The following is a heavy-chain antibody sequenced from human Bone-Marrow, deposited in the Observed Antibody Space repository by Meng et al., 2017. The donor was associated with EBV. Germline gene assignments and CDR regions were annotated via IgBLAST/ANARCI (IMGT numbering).Heavy chain of an antibody. CDR1: GGSFSGYY. D-gene: IGHD4-23*01. V-gene: IGHV4-34*01. Sequence: QVVRQQWGAGLLKPSMTLSLTCAVYGGSFSGYYWSWIRQPPGKGLEWIGEINHSGSTNYNPSLKSRVTISVDTSKNQFSLKLSSVTAADTAVYYCARGVASPIFSTVVTPAFDYWGQGTLVTVSS. CDR3: ARGVASPIFSTVVTPAFDY. J-gene: IGHJ4*02. CDR2: INHSGST.